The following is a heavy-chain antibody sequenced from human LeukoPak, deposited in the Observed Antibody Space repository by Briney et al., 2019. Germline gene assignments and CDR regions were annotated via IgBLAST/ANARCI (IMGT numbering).Heavy chain of an antibody. J-gene: IGHJ4*02. V-gene: IGHV3-30*18. CDR1: GFTFSSYG. Sequence: GGSLRLSCAASGFTFSSYGMHWVRQAPGKGLEWVAVISYDGSNKYYADSVKGRFTISRDNSKNTLYLQMNSLRAEDTAVYYCAKDSLDYDFWSGYSASDYWGQGTLVTVSS. CDR2: ISYDGSNK. D-gene: IGHD3-3*01. CDR3: AKDSLDYDFWSGYSASDY.